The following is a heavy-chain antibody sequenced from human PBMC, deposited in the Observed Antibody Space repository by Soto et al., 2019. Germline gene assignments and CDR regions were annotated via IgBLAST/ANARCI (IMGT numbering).Heavy chain of an antibody. CDR2: ISYDGSNK. J-gene: IGHJ4*02. CDR1: GFTFSSYA. V-gene: IGHV3-30-3*01. CDR3: ARDSKAVALAYDY. D-gene: IGHD2-21*01. Sequence: GGSLRLSCAASGFTFSSYAMHWVRQAPGKGLEWVAVISYDGSNKYYADSVKGRFTISRDNSKNTLYLQMNSLRAEDTAVYYCARDSKAVALAYDYWGQGTLVTVSS.